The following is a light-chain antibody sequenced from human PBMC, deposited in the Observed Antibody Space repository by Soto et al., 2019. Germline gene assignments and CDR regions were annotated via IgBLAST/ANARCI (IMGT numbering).Light chain of an antibody. CDR2: DAS. V-gene: IGKV3-11*01. J-gene: IGKJ1*01. CDR3: QQRSNWPQT. CDR1: QSVSSY. Sequence: EIVMTQSPATLAVSPWERATLSCRASQSVSSYLAWYQQKPGQAPRLLIYDASTRATGIPARFSGSGSGTDFTLTISSLEPEDFAVYYRQQRSNWPQTFGQGTKVDIK.